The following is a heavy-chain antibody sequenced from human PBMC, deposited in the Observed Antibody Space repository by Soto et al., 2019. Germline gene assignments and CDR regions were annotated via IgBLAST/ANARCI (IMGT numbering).Heavy chain of an antibody. Sequence: SETLSLTCAVYGGSFSGYYWSWIRQPPGKGLEWIGEINHSGSTNYNPSLKSRVTISVDTSKNQFSLKLSSVTAADTAVYYCARGMAEEQIFYYFDYWGQGALVTVSS. V-gene: IGHV4-34*01. D-gene: IGHD3-9*01. CDR2: INHSGST. CDR1: GGSFSGYY. CDR3: ARGMAEEQIFYYFDY. J-gene: IGHJ4*02.